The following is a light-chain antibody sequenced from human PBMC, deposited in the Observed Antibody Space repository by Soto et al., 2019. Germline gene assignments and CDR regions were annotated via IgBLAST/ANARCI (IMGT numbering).Light chain of an antibody. Sequence: IVLAQSPGTLSLSPGERATLSCRASQTGSNSYLAWYQHKPGQAPRLLIYGVYTRASGIPDRFSGSGSGTEFTLTITRLEPEDSAVYFCQHYGYSQWTFGQGTKVDIK. V-gene: IGKV3-20*01. CDR3: QHYGYSQWT. CDR2: GVY. J-gene: IGKJ1*01. CDR1: QTGSNSY.